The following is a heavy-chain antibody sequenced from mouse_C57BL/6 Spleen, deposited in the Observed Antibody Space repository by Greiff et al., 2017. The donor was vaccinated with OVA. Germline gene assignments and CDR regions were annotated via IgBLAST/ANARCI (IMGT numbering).Heavy chain of an antibody. CDR2: INPNNGGT. CDR3: ARTASYYGSSPWYFDV. D-gene: IGHD1-1*01. V-gene: IGHV1-18*01. J-gene: IGHJ1*03. CDR1: GYTFTDYN. Sequence: VHVKQSGPELVKPGASVKIPCKASGYTFTDYNMDWVKQSHGKSLEWIGDINPNNGGTIYNQKFKGKATLTVDKSSSTAYMELRSLTSEDTAVYYCARTASYYGSSPWYFDVWGTGTTVTVSS.